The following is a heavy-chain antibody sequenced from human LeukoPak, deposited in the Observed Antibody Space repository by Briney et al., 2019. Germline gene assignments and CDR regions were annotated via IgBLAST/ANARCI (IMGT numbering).Heavy chain of an antibody. Sequence: PGRSLRLSCAASELTFINYAMHWVRQAPGKGLEWVAVISYDGSNKYYADSVKGRFTISRDNSKNTLYLQMNSLRAEDTAVYYCARSRYVHYFDYWGQGTLVTVSS. D-gene: IGHD3-16*01. CDR1: ELTFINYA. J-gene: IGHJ4*02. CDR2: ISYDGSNK. V-gene: IGHV3-30-3*01. CDR3: ARSRYVHYFDY.